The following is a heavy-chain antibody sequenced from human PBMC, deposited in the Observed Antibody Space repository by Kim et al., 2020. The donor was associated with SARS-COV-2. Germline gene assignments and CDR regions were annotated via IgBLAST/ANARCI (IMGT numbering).Heavy chain of an antibody. Sequence: GTTDYAAPVKGRFTISRDDSKNTLYLQMNSLKTEDTAVYYCTTEEWPFDYWGQGTLVTVSS. D-gene: IGHD3-3*01. V-gene: IGHV3-15*01. CDR3: TTEEWPFDY. J-gene: IGHJ4*02. CDR2: GTT.